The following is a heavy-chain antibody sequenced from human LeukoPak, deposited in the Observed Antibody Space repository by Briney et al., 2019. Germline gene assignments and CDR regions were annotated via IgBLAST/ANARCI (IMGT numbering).Heavy chain of an antibody. J-gene: IGHJ4*02. Sequence: GGSLRLSCAASGFTFSSYSMNWVRQAPGMGLEWVSSISSSSSYIYYADSVKGRFTISRDNAKNSLYLQMNSLRAEDTAVYYCARDGNYYDSSGFDYWGQGTLVTVSS. V-gene: IGHV3-21*01. D-gene: IGHD3-22*01. CDR3: ARDGNYYDSSGFDY. CDR2: ISSSSSYI. CDR1: GFTFSSYS.